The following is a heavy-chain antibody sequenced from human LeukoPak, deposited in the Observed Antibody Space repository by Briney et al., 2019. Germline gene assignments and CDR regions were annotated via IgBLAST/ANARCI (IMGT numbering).Heavy chain of an antibody. Sequence: PGGSLRLSCVSWVLIYSSHDMIGASQAPGQGLEGISTIRVSSTATFYADSVKGRFPISRDDSRNTLYLAMNSLRADDAPVYFCARAPATTTLVVDFGGQGSLVTVSS. CDR2: IRVSSTAT. J-gene: IGHJ4*02. V-gene: IGHV3-23*01. CDR3: ARAPATTTLVVDF. CDR1: VLIYSSHD. D-gene: IGHD3-9*01.